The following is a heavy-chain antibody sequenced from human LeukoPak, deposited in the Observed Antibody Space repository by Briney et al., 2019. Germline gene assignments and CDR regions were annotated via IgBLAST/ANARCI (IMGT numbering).Heavy chain of an antibody. CDR1: GGSISSYY. CDR2: IYTSGST. Sequence: SETLSLTCTVSGGSISSYYWSWIRQPAGKGLEWIGRIYTSGSTNYNPSLKSRVTMSVDTSKNQFSLKLSSVTAADTAVYYCARDGSSVSGVYYFDYWGQGTLVTVSS. CDR3: ARDGSSVSGVYYFDY. J-gene: IGHJ4*02. V-gene: IGHV4-4*07. D-gene: IGHD1-26*01.